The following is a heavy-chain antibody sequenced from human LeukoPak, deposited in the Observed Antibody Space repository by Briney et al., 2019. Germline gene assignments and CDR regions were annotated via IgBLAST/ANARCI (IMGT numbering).Heavy chain of an antibody. V-gene: IGHV3-21*01. CDR3: ARDRSCCRSTSCYSLGYNWLDS. CDR1: GFTLSSYT. D-gene: IGHD2-2*01. J-gene: IGHJ5*01. Sequence: GGPLRLSCAASGFTLSSYTMNWLRQAPGNVLEWGSSISSSSSYLYYADSVKGRFTISRDNANNSLYLQMNSLTADDTAVYCCARDRSCCRSTSCYSLGYNWLDSWGQGSKVTV. CDR2: ISSSSSYL.